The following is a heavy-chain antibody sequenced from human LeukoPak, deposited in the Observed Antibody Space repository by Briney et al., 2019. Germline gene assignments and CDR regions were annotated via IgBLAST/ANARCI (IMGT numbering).Heavy chain of an antibody. Sequence: GGSLRLSCAAPGFTFSSYAMSWVRQAPGKGLEWVSGILDSGYSTYYANSVKGRFTISRDNSNNTLYLQMNSLRAEDTAVYYCAKLGGHPLHNYYVGVWGKGTMVAVSS. CDR1: GFTFSSYA. V-gene: IGHV3-23*01. J-gene: IGHJ6*03. CDR3: AKLGGHPLHNYYVGV. D-gene: IGHD3-16*01. CDR2: ILDSGYST.